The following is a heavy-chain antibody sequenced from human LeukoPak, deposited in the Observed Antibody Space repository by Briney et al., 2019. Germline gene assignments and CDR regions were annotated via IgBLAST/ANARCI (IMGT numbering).Heavy chain of an antibody. CDR1: GGSISSYY. D-gene: IGHD6-19*01. V-gene: IGHV4-59*01. CDR3: ARVDSGWYNYFDY. Sequence: SETLSLTCTVSGGSISSYYWSWLRQPPGKGLEWIGYIYYSGSTNYNPSLKSRVTISVDTSKNQFSLKLSSVTAADTAVYYCARVDSGWYNYFDYWGQGTLVTVSS. J-gene: IGHJ4*02. CDR2: IYYSGST.